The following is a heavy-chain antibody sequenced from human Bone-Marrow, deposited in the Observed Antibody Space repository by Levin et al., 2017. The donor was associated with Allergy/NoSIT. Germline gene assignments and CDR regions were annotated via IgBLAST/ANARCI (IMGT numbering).Heavy chain of an antibody. CDR1: GFTFSSYS. V-gene: IGHV3-30-3*01. CDR2: ISHDGTNE. Sequence: GGSLRLSCAASGFTFSSYSIHWVRQAPGKGLEWVAVISHDGTNEYYAESVKGRFTISRDNSKNTLYLQMNSLRAEDTAVYYCARDPYGGNGYYYYMDGWGKGTTVTVSS. D-gene: IGHD4-23*01. CDR3: ARDPYGGNGYYYYMDG. J-gene: IGHJ6*03.